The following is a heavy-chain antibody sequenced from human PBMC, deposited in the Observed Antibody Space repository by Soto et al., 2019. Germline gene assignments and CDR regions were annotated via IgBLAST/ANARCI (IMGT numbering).Heavy chain of an antibody. CDR2: IWYDGNNK. Sequence: VGSLRLSCAESGFIFSSYGMHWVRQAPGKGLEWVAVIWYDGNNKDYADSVKGRFIISRDNSKNTLYLQMNSLGADDTAVYYCARGLVGFFHIDYWGQGTPVTVSS. CDR3: ARGLVGFFHIDY. D-gene: IGHD2-8*02. V-gene: IGHV3-33*01. CDR1: GFIFSSYG. J-gene: IGHJ4*02.